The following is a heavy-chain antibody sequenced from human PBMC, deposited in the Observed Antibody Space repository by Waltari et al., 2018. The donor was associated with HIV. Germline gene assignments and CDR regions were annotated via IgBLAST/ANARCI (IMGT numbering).Heavy chain of an antibody. V-gene: IGHV1-69*01. CDR1: GGGFSRYT. J-gene: IGHJ3*01. CDR3: ARGGCSGRTCYSKSFDL. D-gene: IGHD2-15*01. CDR2: IIPKFGAT. Sequence: QVQLVQSGAEMKMPESSVKVSCKASGGGFSRYTISWVRQAPGQGLEWMGGIIPKFGATNYAQKFQGRVTISADESTSTVYLELTSLRSDDTAVYHCARGGCSGRTCYSKSFDLWGQGTKVTVSS.